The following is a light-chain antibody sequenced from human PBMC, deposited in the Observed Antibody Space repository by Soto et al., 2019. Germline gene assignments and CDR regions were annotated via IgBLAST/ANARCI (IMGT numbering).Light chain of an antibody. J-gene: IGLJ3*02. Sequence: QSVLTQPASVSGSPGQSITISCTGISSDVGGYNYVSWYQQHPGKAPKLMIYDVSNRPSGVSNRFSGSKSGNTASLTISGLQAEDEADYYCSSYTSSSTLEFGGGTKLTVL. CDR1: SSDVGGYNY. CDR3: SSYTSSSTLE. V-gene: IGLV2-14*01. CDR2: DVS.